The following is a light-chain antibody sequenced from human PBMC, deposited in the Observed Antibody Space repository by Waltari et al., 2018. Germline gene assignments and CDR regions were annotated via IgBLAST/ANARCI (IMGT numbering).Light chain of an antibody. CDR3: SSYTSTNTYV. Sequence: QSALTQPASVSGSPGQSITISCTGTSSDVGNSQYVSWYQQHPGKAPNLMIYEVSHRPSGVSNRFSGSKSGNTASLTISGLQAEDEADYYCSSYTSTNTYVFGTGTKVTVL. CDR1: SSDVGNSQY. V-gene: IGLV2-14*01. J-gene: IGLJ1*01. CDR2: EVS.